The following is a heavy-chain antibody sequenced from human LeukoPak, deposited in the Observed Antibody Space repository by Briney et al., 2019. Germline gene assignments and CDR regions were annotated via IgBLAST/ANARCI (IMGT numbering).Heavy chain of an antibody. CDR1: GFSVSDNY. V-gene: IGHV3-53*01. CDR2: IYPNTNT. D-gene: IGHD4-17*01. CDR3: ARTNPVYGDYDY. Sequence: GGSLRLSCAVSGFSVSDNYVSWVRRAPGKGIQWVSIIYPNTNTYNAASVKGRFTISRDNSKNTIYLEIDSLTAEDTAVYYCARTNPVYGDYDYWGLGTLVTVYS. J-gene: IGHJ4*02.